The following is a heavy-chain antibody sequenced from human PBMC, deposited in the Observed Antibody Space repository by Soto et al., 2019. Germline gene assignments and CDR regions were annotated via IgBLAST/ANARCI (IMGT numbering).Heavy chain of an antibody. CDR1: GFTFSTYA. Sequence: EVQLLESGGGLVQPGGSLRLSCAASGFTFSTYAMTWVRQAPGKGLECVSGISDGGGSTYYADAVKGRFTTSRDKSKNTLFLQMNGLRAEDTAVYYCATRRDASYYYYGMDVWGQGTTVIVSS. D-gene: IGHD2-2*01. CDR2: ISDGGGST. CDR3: ATRRDASYYYYGMDV. J-gene: IGHJ6*02. V-gene: IGHV3-23*01.